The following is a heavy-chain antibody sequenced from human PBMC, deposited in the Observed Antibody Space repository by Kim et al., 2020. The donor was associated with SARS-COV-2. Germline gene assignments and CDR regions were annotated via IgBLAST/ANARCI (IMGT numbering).Heavy chain of an antibody. J-gene: IGHJ4*02. Sequence: SETLSLTCAVYGGSFSGYYWSWIRQPPGKGLEWIGEINHSGSTNYNPSLKSRVTISVDTSKNQFSLKLSSVTAADTAVYYCARRSTMVRGVIIGFDYWGQGTLVTVSS. CDR3: ARRSTMVRGVIIGFDY. CDR1: GGSFSGYY. D-gene: IGHD3-10*01. CDR2: INHSGST. V-gene: IGHV4-34*01.